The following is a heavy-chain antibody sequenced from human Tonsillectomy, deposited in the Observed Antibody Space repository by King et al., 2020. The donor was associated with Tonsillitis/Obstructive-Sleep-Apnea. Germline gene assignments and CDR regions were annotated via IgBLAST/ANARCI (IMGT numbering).Heavy chain of an antibody. CDR3: AKGSGGDDCWSGYCDF. D-gene: IGHD3-3*01. Sequence: VQLVESGGGVVQPGGSLRLSCAASGFTFDDYAMHWVRQAPGKGLEWVSLISGDGSNTYYADSVKGRFTISRDNSKSSLYLQMNSLRPEDSALYYCAKGSGGDDCWSGYCDFWGQGTLVTVSS. CDR1: GFTFDDYA. J-gene: IGHJ4*02. CDR2: ISGDGSNT. V-gene: IGHV3-43*02.